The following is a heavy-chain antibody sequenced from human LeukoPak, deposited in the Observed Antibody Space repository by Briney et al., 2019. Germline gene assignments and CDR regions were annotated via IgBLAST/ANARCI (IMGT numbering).Heavy chain of an antibody. CDR3: AREDSSSSRAFDI. V-gene: IGHV1-2*02. Sequence: GASVKVSCKASGYTFTGYYMHWVRQAPGQGLEWMGWINPNSGGTNYAQKFQGRVTMTRDTSISTAYMELSRLRSDDTAVYYCAREDSSSSRAFDIWGQGTMVTVSS. CDR1: GYTFTGYY. J-gene: IGHJ3*02. CDR2: INPNSGGT. D-gene: IGHD6-6*01.